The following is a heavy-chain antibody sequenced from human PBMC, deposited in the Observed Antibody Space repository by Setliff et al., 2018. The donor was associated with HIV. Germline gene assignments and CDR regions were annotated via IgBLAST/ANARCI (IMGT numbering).Heavy chain of an antibody. J-gene: IGHJ4*02. CDR2: IIPIFGTA. CDR3: ARGRHAVVVTALEHDY. V-gene: IGHV1-69*13. Sequence: ASVKVSCKASGGTFSSYSITWVRQAPGQGLEWVGGIIPIFGTANYAQNFQGRVTISADESTSTAYMELSSLRSEDTAVYYCARGRHAVVVTALEHDYWGQGTLVTVSS. CDR1: GGTFSSYS. D-gene: IGHD2-21*02.